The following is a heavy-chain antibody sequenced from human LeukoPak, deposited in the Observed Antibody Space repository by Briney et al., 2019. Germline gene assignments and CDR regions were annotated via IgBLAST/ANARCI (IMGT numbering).Heavy chain of an antibody. CDR3: TREARAGNWFDP. Sequence: GASVKVSCKASGYIFTAYYIHWVRQAPGQGLEWMGWINPDSGGTNYAQKFQGRVTMTRYTSITTVYMELSRLTYDDTAVFYCTREARAGNWFDPWGQGTLVTVSS. D-gene: IGHD5-12*01. CDR1: GYIFTAYY. CDR2: INPDSGGT. J-gene: IGHJ5*02. V-gene: IGHV1-2*02.